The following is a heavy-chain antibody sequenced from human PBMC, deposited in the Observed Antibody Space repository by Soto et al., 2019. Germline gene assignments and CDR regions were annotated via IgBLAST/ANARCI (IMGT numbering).Heavy chain of an antibody. CDR2: ISYDGTNQ. J-gene: IGHJ2*01. CDR3: AKDHGTAAVTAGSEL. V-gene: IGHV3-30*18. CDR1: GFTFSTYA. D-gene: IGHD2-21*02. Sequence: QVQVVESGGGVVQPGRSLRLSCEVSGFTFSTYAMHWVRQAPGKGLEWVAVISYDGTNQYYTDSVKGRFTISRDSSMSTLYLQRNSLRAADTAVYYCAKDHGTAAVTAGSELWGRGTLVTVSS.